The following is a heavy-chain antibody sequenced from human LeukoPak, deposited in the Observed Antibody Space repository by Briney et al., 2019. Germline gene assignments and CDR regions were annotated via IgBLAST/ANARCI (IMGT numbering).Heavy chain of an antibody. CDR2: ISGSGGST. CDR1: GFPFSSYA. CDR3: AKTVRGVIHYFDY. V-gene: IGHV3-23*01. D-gene: IGHD3-10*01. Sequence: PGGSLVLSCAASGFPFSSYAMSWVRRAPGKGLEWVSAISGSGGSTYYADSVKGRFTISRDNSKNTLYLQMNSLRAEDTAVYYCAKTVRGVIHYFDYWGQGTLVTVSS. J-gene: IGHJ4*02.